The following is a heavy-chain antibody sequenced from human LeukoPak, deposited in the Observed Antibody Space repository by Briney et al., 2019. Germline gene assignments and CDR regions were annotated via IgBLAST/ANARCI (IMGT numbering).Heavy chain of an antibody. Sequence: GGSLRLSSAASGFTFSSYAMSWVRQAPGKGLEWVSGISGGSGSTDYADSVKGRFTISRDKSTNTLYLQMNSLRAEDTAVYYCASARGKEGQRALDYWGQGTLVTVSS. J-gene: IGHJ4*02. CDR2: ISGGSGST. CDR1: GFTFSSYA. D-gene: IGHD6-25*01. CDR3: ASARGKEGQRALDY. V-gene: IGHV3-23*01.